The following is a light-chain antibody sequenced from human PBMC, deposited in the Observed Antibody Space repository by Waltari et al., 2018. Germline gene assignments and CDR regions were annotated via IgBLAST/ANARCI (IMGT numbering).Light chain of an antibody. CDR3: QQANRFPLT. CDR2: DAS. V-gene: IGKV1-12*01. CDR1: QGIKSC. Sequence: DIQMTQSPSSVSASVGDKVTITWRASQGIKSCLAWYQQKPGKAPKLLIYDASSLQTGVPSRFSGSESGTDFTLTISSLQPEDFATYYCQQANRFPLTFGGGTKVELK. J-gene: IGKJ4*01.